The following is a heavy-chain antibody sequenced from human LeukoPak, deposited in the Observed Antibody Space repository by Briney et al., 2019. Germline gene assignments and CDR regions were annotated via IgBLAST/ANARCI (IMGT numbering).Heavy chain of an antibody. J-gene: IGHJ5*02. D-gene: IGHD2-15*01. V-gene: IGHV4-39*01. CDR2: FFYSEST. Sequence: PSETLSLTCNVSGDSISSNSFYWGWMRQPPGKGLEWIGSFFYSESTYYNPSLKSRVTISVDTSKNQFSLKLTSVTAADTAVYYCASSGGSCTGWFDPWGQGTLVTVSS. CDR3: ASSGGSCTGWFDP. CDR1: GDSISSNSFY.